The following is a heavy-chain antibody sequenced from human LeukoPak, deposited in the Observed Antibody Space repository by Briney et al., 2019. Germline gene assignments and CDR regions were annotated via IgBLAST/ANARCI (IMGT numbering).Heavy chain of an antibody. Sequence: ASVTVSCTTSGYSFTSYDISWVRQATGQGLEWMGWMNPNSGNTGYAQKFQGRVTMTRNTSISTAYMELSSLRSEDTTVYYCARGGYSSSIFDYWGQGTLVTVSS. CDR1: GYSFTSYD. CDR3: ARGGYSSSIFDY. CDR2: MNPNSGNT. V-gene: IGHV1-8*01. D-gene: IGHD6-6*01. J-gene: IGHJ4*02.